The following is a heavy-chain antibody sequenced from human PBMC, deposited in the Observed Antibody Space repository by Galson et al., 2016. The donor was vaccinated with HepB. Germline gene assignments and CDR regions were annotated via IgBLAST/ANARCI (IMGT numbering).Heavy chain of an antibody. Sequence: QSGAEVKKPGESLKISCRVSGYTFSGYWIGWVRQMPGKGLEWMGIIYPGDSDTRYSPSFQGHVTISADKSISTAYLQWSSLKASDTAMYYCARLLWLGRNWYFDLWGRGTLVTVSS. CDR2: IYPGDSDT. J-gene: IGHJ2*01. V-gene: IGHV5-51*01. D-gene: IGHD6-19*01. CDR3: ARLLWLGRNWYFDL. CDR1: GYTFSGYW.